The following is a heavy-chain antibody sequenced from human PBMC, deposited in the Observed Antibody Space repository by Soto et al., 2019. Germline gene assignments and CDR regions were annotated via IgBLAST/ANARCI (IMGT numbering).Heavy chain of an antibody. V-gene: IGHV4-39*01. Sequence: QLQLQESGPGLVKPSETLSLTCTVSGGSISSSSYYWGWIRQPPGKGLEWIGSIYYSGSTYYNPSLKSRVTISVDTSKNQFSLKLSSVTAADTAVYYCARYATGVRLQTIFDLWGRGTLVTVSS. CDR1: GGSISSSSYY. J-gene: IGHJ2*01. D-gene: IGHD2-8*01. CDR3: ARYATGVRLQTIFDL. CDR2: IYYSGST.